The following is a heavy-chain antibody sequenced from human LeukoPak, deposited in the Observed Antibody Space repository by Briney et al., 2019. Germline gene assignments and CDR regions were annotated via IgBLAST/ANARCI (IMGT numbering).Heavy chain of an antibody. CDR1: GFTFSSYE. CDR3: ARAFTMVRECLDY. Sequence: GGSLRLSCAASGFTFSSYEMNWVRQAPGKGLEWVSYISSSGSTIYYADSVKGRFTISRDNAKNSLYLQMNSLRAEDTAVYYCARAFTMVRECLDYWGQGTLVTVSS. D-gene: IGHD3-10*01. CDR2: ISSSGSTI. J-gene: IGHJ4*02. V-gene: IGHV3-48*03.